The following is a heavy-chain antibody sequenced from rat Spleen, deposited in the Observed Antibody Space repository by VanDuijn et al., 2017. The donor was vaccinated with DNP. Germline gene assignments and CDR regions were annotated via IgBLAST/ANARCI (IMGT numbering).Heavy chain of an antibody. CDR3: ARRQGAMDA. Sequence: EVQLVESGGGLVQPGRSLKLSCAASGFTFSNYGMAWVRQAPTKGLEWVASIGTDDTNTDFRDSVKGRFTVSRDNAKSTLYLQMDSLRSEDTATYYCARRQGAMDAWGQGTSVTVSS. V-gene: IGHV5S13*01. CDR1: GFTFSNYG. CDR2: IGTDDTNT. J-gene: IGHJ4*01.